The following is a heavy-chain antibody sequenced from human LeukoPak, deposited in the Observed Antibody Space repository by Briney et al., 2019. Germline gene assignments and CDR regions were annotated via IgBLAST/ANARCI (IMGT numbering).Heavy chain of an antibody. CDR2: IKEDGTET. Sequence: GGSLRLSCAASGFMFSSNWMSWVRLAPGKGLEWVANIKEDGTETYYADSMKGRFTISRDNAKNSLYLQMNSLRVEDTAVYYCAKEGRSLQTYWGQGTLVTVSS. CDR1: GFMFSSNW. D-gene: IGHD5-24*01. CDR3: AKEGRSLQTY. J-gene: IGHJ4*02. V-gene: IGHV3-7*03.